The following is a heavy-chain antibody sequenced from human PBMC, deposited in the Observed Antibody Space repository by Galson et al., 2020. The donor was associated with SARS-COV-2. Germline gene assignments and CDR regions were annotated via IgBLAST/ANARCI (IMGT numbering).Heavy chain of an antibody. CDR1: GFSLSTTGVG. Sequence: SGPTLVKPTQTLTLTCTFSGFSLSTTGVGVGWIRQPPGNALDWIALIYWDADKSYSPSLQSRLTITKDTSKNQVVLTMTNMDPVDTATYYCAHSFWASYDDYVWGADGWGDAFDIWGQGIMVAVSS. D-gene: IGHD3-16*01. CDR3: AHSFWASYDDYVWGADGWGDAFDI. J-gene: IGHJ3*02. CDR2: IYWDADK. V-gene: IGHV2-5*02.